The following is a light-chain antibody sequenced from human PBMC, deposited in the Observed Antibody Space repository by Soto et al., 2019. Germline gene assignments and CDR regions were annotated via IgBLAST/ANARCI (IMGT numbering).Light chain of an antibody. CDR2: GAS. CDR3: QQYGSSGT. V-gene: IGKV3-15*01. J-gene: IGKJ1*01. Sequence: EIVMTQSPATLSVAPGERASLSCMASQSVSSNLAWYQQKPGQAPRLLIYGASTRATGIPARFSGSGSGTDFTLTISSLEPEDFAVYYCQQYGSSGTFGQGTKVDIK. CDR1: QSVSSN.